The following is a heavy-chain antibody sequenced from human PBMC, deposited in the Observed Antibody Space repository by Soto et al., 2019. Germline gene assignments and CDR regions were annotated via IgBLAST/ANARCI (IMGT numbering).Heavy chain of an antibody. CDR2: ISPYNGNI. CDR3: AGDQDYDSSGYCVDC. CDR1: GYTFTTYG. J-gene: IGHJ4*02. Sequence: QVQLVQSGAEVKKPGASVKVSCKASGYTFTTYGISWVRQAPGQGLEWMGWISPYNGNINYAQKVQGRVTMTTDTSSRRAYMELRSLITDGTAVYYSAGDQDYDSSGYCVDCWGQGPLVTVSS. D-gene: IGHD3-22*01. V-gene: IGHV1-18*01.